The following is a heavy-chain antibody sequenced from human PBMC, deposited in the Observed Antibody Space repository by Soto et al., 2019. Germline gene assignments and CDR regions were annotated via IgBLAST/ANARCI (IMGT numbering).Heavy chain of an antibody. Sequence: QVHLQESGPGLVKPSGTLSLTCGVSGGSISSINWWSWVRQTPGKGLEWIGEIYYSGSTNYNPSLTSRVTMSIDKSKNQLFLNLTSVTAADTALYYCARSSGVSATNWFDAWGQGTLVTVSS. J-gene: IGHJ5*02. D-gene: IGHD3-10*01. CDR2: IYYSGST. V-gene: IGHV4-4*02. CDR1: GGSISSINW. CDR3: ARSSGVSATNWFDA.